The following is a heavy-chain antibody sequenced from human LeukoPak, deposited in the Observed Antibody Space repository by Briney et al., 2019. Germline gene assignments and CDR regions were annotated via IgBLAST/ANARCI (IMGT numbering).Heavy chain of an antibody. D-gene: IGHD2-2*01. CDR1: GFTFSSYA. CDR2: ISGSGGST. V-gene: IGHV3-23*01. CDR3: AKDRYCSSTSCYGSGSYYNRAYYYYMDV. J-gene: IGHJ6*03. Sequence: GGSLRLSCAASGFTFSSYAMSWVRQAPGKGLEWVSAISGSGGSTYYADSVKGRFTISRDNSKNTLYLQMNSLRAEDTAVYYCAKDRYCSSTSCYGSGSYYNRAYYYYMDVWGKGATVTVSS.